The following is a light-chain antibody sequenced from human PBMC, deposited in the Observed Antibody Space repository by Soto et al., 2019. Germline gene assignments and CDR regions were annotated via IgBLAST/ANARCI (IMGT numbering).Light chain of an antibody. CDR1: QFIRIY. CDR3: QQYNSYST. CDR2: AAS. V-gene: IGKV1-9*01. J-gene: IGKJ1*01. Sequence: IQLTQSPSSLPASVADRVTITCRASQFIRIYLAWYQQKPGKAPKLLIYAASTLQSGVPSRFSGSGSGTEFTLTISSLQPDDFATYYCQQYNSYSTFGQGTKVDIK.